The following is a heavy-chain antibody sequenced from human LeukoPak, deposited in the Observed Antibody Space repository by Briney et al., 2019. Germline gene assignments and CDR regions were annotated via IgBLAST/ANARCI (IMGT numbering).Heavy chain of an antibody. D-gene: IGHD2-2*01. CDR1: GGSFSGYY. CDR3: ARVVVVPAATYSYYGMDV. J-gene: IGHJ6*02. Sequence: PSETLSLTCAVYGGSFSGYYWSWIRQPPGKGLEWIGEINHSGSTNYNPSLKSRVTISVDTSKNQFSLKLSSVTAADTAVYYCARVVVVPAATYSYYGMDVWGQGTTVTVSS. CDR2: INHSGST. V-gene: IGHV4-34*01.